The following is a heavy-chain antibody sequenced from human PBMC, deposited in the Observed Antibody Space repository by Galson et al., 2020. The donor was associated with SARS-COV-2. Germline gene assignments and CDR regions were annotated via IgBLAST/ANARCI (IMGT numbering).Heavy chain of an antibody. J-gene: IGHJ5*02. CDR2: ISSSGSTV. CDR3: ARDPSRSWNNWFDP. V-gene: IGHV3-11*04. D-gene: IGHD6-13*01. CDR1: GFTFSDYY. Sequence: KIGESLKISCAASGFTFSDYYMSWIRQAPGKGLEWVSYISSSGSTVYYADSVKGRFTISRDNAKKSLYLQMNSLRAEDTAMYYCARDPSRSWNNWFDPWGKGTLVTVSS.